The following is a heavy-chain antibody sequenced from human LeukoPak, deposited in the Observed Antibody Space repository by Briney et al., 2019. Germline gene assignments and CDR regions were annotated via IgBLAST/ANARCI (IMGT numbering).Heavy chain of an antibody. V-gene: IGHV3-30*02. CDR1: GFTFSRYG. Sequence: PGGSLRLSCAASGFTFSRYGMEWVRQAPGKGLEGGAFIRHDGSNKYYADSVKGRFTISRDNTKNTLYLQMNSLRAEDTAVYYCASEIIFGSFDYWGQGTLVTVSS. D-gene: IGHD3-3*01. CDR3: ASEIIFGSFDY. CDR2: IRHDGSNK. J-gene: IGHJ4*02.